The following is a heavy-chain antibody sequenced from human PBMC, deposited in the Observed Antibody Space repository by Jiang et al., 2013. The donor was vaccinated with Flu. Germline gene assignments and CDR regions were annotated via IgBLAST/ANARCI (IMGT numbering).Heavy chain of an antibody. CDR3: ARDRRDGYNYLDN. D-gene: IGHD5-24*01. CDR2: INYSGTT. Sequence: GPGLVKPSQTLSLTCTVSGDSISSGGYYWSWIRQTPGEGLEWIGCINYSGTTYYNPSLRSRFTISVDTSKNQLFLKLSSVTAADTAIYYCARDRRDGYNYLDNWGQGTLVTVSS. J-gene: IGHJ4*02. CDR1: GDSISSGGYY. V-gene: IGHV4-30-4*01.